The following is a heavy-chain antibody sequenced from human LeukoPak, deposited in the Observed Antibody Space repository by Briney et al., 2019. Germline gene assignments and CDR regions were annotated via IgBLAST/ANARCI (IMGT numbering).Heavy chain of an antibody. V-gene: IGHV3-7*01. CDR2: IKQDGSEK. CDR3: ASLIVGATEAY. J-gene: IGHJ4*02. D-gene: IGHD1-26*01. Sequence: GGSLRLSCAASGFTFRSYWMSWVRQAPGKGLEWVANIKQDGSEKYYVDSVKGRFTISRDNAKNSLYLQMNSLRAEDTAVYYCASLIVGATEAYWGQGTLVTVSS. CDR1: GFTFRSYW.